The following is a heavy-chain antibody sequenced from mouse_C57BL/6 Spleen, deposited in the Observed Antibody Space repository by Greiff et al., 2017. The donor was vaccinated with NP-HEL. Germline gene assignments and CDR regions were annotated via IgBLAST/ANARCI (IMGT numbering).Heavy chain of an antibody. CDR3: ARLGTTVVATEAMDY. Sequence: DVQLVESGGGLVKPGGSLKLSCAASGFTFSDYGMHWVRQAPEKGLEWVAYISSGSSTIYYADTVKGRFTISRDNAKNTLFLQMTSLRSEDTAMYYCARLGTTVVATEAMDYWGQGTSVTVSS. CDR1: GFTFSDYG. J-gene: IGHJ4*01. D-gene: IGHD1-1*01. V-gene: IGHV5-17*01. CDR2: ISSGSSTI.